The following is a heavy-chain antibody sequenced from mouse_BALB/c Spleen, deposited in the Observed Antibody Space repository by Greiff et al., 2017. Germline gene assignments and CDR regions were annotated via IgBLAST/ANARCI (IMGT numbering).Heavy chain of an antibody. D-gene: IGHD3-3*01. CDR3: ARRARGFTRFAD. CDR1: GFSLSTSGMG. J-gene: IGHJ3*01. V-gene: IGHV8-12*01. CDR2: IYWDDDK. Sequence: QVTLKVSGPGILQPSQTLSLTCSFSGFSLSTSGMGVSWIRQPSGKGLEWLAHIYWDDDKRYNPSLKSRLTISKDTSRNQVFLKITSVDTADTATYYCARRARGFTRFADWGQGTLGTVSA.